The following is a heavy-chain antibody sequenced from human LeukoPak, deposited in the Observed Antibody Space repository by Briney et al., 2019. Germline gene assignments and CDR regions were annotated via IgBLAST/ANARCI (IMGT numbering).Heavy chain of an antibody. CDR1: GFTFSNAW. V-gene: IGHV3-15*01. J-gene: IGHJ6*03. Sequence: GGSLRLSCAASGFTFSNAWMSWVRQAPGKGLEWVGRIKSKTDGGTTDYAAPVKGRFTISRDDSKNTLYLQMNSLKTEDTAVYYCTIHSAYSSSWSLYYYYYYMDVWGKGTTVTISS. CDR2: IKSKTDGGTT. D-gene: IGHD6-13*01. CDR3: TIHSAYSSSWSLYYYYYYMDV.